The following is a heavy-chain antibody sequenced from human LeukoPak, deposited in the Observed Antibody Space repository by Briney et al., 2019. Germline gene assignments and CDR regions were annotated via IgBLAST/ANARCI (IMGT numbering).Heavy chain of an antibody. CDR3: ARDGYRGLRSQYFRH. CDR2: IIPIFGTA. D-gene: IGHD5-12*01. CDR1: GGTFSSYA. V-gene: IGHV1-69*05. Sequence: GSSVKVSCKASGGTFSSYAISWVRQAPGQGLEWMGGIIPIFGTANYAQKFQGRVTITTDESTSTAYMELSSLRSEDTAVYYCARDGYRGLRSQYFRHWGQGTLVTVSS. J-gene: IGHJ1*01.